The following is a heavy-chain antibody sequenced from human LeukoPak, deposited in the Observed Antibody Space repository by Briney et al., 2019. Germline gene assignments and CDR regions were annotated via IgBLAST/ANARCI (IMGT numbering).Heavy chain of an antibody. CDR1: GFSLSNYW. CDR3: MRDWPDTLGAH. J-gene: IGHJ4*02. V-gene: IGHV3-7*01. Sequence: GGSLRLSCVFSGFSLSNYWMTWVRQAPGKGPEWVAIINGDGSERYYVDSVKGRFAISRDNARNTLDLQMNSPRVEDTAMYYCMRDWPDTLGAHWGQGSLVSVSS. D-gene: IGHD1-26*01. CDR2: INGDGSER.